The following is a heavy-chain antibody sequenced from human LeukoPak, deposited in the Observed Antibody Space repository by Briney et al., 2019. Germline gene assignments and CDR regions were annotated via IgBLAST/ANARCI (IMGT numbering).Heavy chain of an antibody. J-gene: IGHJ6*02. D-gene: IGHD2-15*01. CDR2: INPNSGGT. CDR3: ARDGCSGGSCYYYYYGMDV. V-gene: IGHV1-2*02. Sequence: ASVKVSCKASGYTFTGYYMHWVRQAPGQGLEWMGWINPNSGGTNYAQKFQGRVTMTRDTSISTAYMELSWLRSDDTAVYYCARDGCSGGSCYYYYYGMDVWGQGTTVTVSS. CDR1: GYTFTGYY.